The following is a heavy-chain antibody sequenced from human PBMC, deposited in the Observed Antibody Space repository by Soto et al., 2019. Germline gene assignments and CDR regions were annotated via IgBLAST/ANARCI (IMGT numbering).Heavy chain of an antibody. V-gene: IGHV4-34*10. J-gene: IGHJ4*02. CDR1: GGSFSGYY. CDR2: INHSGST. Sequence: SETLSLTCAVYGGSFSGYYWSWIRQPPGKGLEWIGEINHSGSTNYNPSLKSRVTMTRDTSISTAYMELSRLRSDDTAVYYCARASLPSSSWPSREWIEYYFDYWGQGTLVTVSS. D-gene: IGHD6-13*01. CDR3: ARASLPSSSWPSREWIEYYFDY.